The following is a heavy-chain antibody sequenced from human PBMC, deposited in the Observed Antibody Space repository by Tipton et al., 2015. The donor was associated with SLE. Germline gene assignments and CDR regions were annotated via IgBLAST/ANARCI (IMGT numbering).Heavy chain of an antibody. CDR2: ISSSSSTI. CDR3: ARANGANFDY. CDR1: GFTFSSYS. V-gene: IGHV3-48*01. J-gene: IGHJ4*02. Sequence: SLRLSCAASGFTFSSYSMNWVRQAPGKGLEWVSSISSSSSTIYYAGSVKGRFTISRDNAKNSLYLQMNSLRAEDTAVYYCARANGANFDYWGQGILVTVSS. D-gene: IGHD4-17*01.